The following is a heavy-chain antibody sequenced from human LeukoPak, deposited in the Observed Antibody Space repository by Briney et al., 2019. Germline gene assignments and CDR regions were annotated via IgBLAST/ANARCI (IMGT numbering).Heavy chain of an antibody. V-gene: IGHV4-39*01. D-gene: IGHD3-22*01. CDR3: ARRALTGDSSGYLFDY. Sequence: SETLSLTCTVSGGSITSYYWGWIRQPPGKGLEWIGNINYSGSTYYNPSLKSRVTISVDTSKNQFSLKLRTVTAADTAVYYCARRALTGDSSGYLFDYWGQGALVTVSS. CDR2: INYSGST. J-gene: IGHJ4*02. CDR1: GGSITSYY.